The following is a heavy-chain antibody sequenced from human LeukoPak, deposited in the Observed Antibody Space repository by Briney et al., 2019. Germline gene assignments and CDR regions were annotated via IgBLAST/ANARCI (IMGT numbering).Heavy chain of an antibody. D-gene: IGHD3-3*01. Sequence: ASVKVSCKASGGTFSSYAISWVRQAPGQGLEWMGRIIPIFGTANYAQKFQGRVTITTDESTSTAYMELSSLRSEDTAVYYCAREAFWSGYQNLFDPWGQGTLVTVSS. V-gene: IGHV1-69*05. CDR1: GGTFSSYA. CDR3: AREAFWSGYQNLFDP. J-gene: IGHJ5*02. CDR2: IIPIFGTA.